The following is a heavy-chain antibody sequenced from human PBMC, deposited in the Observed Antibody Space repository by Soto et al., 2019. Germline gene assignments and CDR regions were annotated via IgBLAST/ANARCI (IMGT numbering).Heavy chain of an antibody. CDR3: ARTAYNYYDIGGSLTPYYFDY. D-gene: IGHD3-22*01. V-gene: IGHV2-70*01. CDR2: IDWDEGK. Sequence: SGPTLVNPTQTLTLTCTFSGFSLSTSGVCVSWIRQPPGKALEWLALIDWDEGKFYSTSLKTRLSISKDTSKNQVVLTMTNMDPVDTAMYYCARTAYNYYDIGGSLTPYYFDYWGQGALVTVSS. CDR1: GFSLSTSGVC. J-gene: IGHJ4*02.